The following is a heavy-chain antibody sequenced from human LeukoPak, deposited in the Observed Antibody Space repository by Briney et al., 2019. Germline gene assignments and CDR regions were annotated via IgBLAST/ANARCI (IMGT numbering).Heavy chain of an antibody. Sequence: GGSLRLSCAASGFTFSSYAMSWVRQAPGKGLEWVSAISGSGGSAYYADSVKGRFTISRDNSKNTLYLQMNSLRAEDTAVYYCALLGRELTLDYWGQGTLVTVSS. CDR2: ISGSGGSA. D-gene: IGHD1-26*01. CDR3: ALLGRELTLDY. CDR1: GFTFSSYA. V-gene: IGHV3-23*01. J-gene: IGHJ4*02.